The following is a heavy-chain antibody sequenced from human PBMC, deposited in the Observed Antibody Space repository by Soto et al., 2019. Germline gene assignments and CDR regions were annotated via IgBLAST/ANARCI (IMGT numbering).Heavy chain of an antibody. V-gene: IGHV4-38-2*01. Sequence: PSETLSLTCAFSCYSIISGHSWGWIRQPPGKGLEWIGSIFHTGSTYYNSSLKSRVTLSVDTSKNQFSLKLSSVTAADTAVYFCATLPRLDGMDVWGQGTTVTVSS. CDR1: CYSIISGHS. CDR2: IFHTGST. D-gene: IGHD6-25*01. J-gene: IGHJ6*02. CDR3: ATLPRLDGMDV.